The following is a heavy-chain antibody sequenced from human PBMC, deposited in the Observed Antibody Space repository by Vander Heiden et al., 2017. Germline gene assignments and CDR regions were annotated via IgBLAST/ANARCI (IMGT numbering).Heavy chain of an antibody. D-gene: IGHD3-10*01. CDR3: ARGLWFGELYFDY. V-gene: IGHV3-23*01. CDR2: ISGSGGST. CDR1: GFTFSSYA. Sequence: EVQLLESGGGLVQPGGSLRLSCAASGFTFSSYAMSWVRQAPGKGLEWVSAISGSGGSTYYADSVKGRFTISRDNSKNTLYLQMNSLRAEDTAVYYCARGLWFGELYFDYWGQGTLVTVSS. J-gene: IGHJ4*02.